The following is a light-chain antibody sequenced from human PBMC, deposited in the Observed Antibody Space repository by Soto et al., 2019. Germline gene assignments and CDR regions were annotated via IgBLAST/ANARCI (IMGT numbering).Light chain of an antibody. CDR2: DAS. J-gene: IGKJ4*01. CDR3: QKYNGAPLT. CDR1: QGINIY. V-gene: IGKV1-27*01. Sequence: DIQMTQSPSSLSASAGDRVTITCRASQGINIYLAWYKQKAGKVPKLLIYDASTLQSGVPSRFSGSGSGTDFTLTISGLQPEDVATYYCQKYNGAPLTFGGGTKVEIK.